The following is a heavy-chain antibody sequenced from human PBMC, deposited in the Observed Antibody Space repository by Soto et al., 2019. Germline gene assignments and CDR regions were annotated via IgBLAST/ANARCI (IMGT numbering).Heavy chain of an antibody. V-gene: IGHV1-69*12. CDR3: ARAAYWCISTSCYGNHNYYYYGMDV. D-gene: IGHD2-2*01. CDR1: GGTFSSYA. J-gene: IGHJ6*02. CDR2: IIPIFGTA. Sequence: QVQLVQSGAEVKKPGSSVKVSCKASGGTFSSYAISWVRQAPGQGLEWMGGIIPIFGTANYAQKFQGRVTITADESTSTAYMELSSLRCEDTAVYYCARAAYWCISTSCYGNHNYYYYGMDVWGQGTTVTVSS.